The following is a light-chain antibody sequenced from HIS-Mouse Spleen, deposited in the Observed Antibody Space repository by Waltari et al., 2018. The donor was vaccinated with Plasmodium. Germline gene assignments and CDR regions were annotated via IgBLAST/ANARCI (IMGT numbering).Light chain of an antibody. J-gene: IGLJ3*02. V-gene: IGLV3-10*01. CDR1: ALPKKY. CDR2: EDS. Sequence: SYELTQPPSVSVSPGQTARITRSGEALPKKYASWYQQKSGQAPVLVIYEDSKRPSGSPERFSGASSGTMATLTISGAQVEDEADYYCYSTDSSGNHRVFGGGTKLTVL. CDR3: YSTDSSGNHRV.